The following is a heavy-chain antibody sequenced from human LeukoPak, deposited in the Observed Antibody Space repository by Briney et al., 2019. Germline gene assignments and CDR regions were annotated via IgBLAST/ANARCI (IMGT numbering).Heavy chain of an antibody. Sequence: SETLSLTCTVSGGSISSSSYYWGWIRQPPGKGLEWIGRIYYSGSTYYNPSLKSRVTISVDTSKNQFSLKLSSVTAADTAVYYCARPRSPGFLEWSGNAFDIWGQGTMVTVSS. D-gene: IGHD3-3*01. V-gene: IGHV4-39*01. CDR1: GGSISSSSYY. CDR3: ARPRSPGFLEWSGNAFDI. CDR2: IYYSGST. J-gene: IGHJ3*02.